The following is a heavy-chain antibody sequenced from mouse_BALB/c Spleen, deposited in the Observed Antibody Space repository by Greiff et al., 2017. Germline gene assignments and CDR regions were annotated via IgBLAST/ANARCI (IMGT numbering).Heavy chain of an antibody. CDR3: ARTYYYGFDY. Sequence: VQLVESGGGLVKPGGSLKLSCAASGFTFSSYAMSWVRQTPEKRLEWVASISSGGSTYYPDSVKGRFTISRDNARNILYLQMSSLRSEDTAMYYCARTYYYGFDYWGQGTTLTVSS. J-gene: IGHJ2*01. D-gene: IGHD1-1*01. CDR2: ISSGGST. CDR1: GFTFSSYA. V-gene: IGHV5-6-5*01.